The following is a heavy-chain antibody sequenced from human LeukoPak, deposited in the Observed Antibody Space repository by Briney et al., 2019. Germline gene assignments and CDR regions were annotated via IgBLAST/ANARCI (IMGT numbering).Heavy chain of an antibody. CDR3: VKEADRIQLWVTVGYYFDY. Sequence: PGGSLRLSCSASGFTFSSYAMHWVRQAQGKGLEYVSAISSNGGSTYYADSVKGRFTISRDNSKNTLYLQMSSLRAEDTAVYYCVKEADRIQLWVTVGYYFDYWGQGTLVTVSS. D-gene: IGHD5-18*01. CDR2: ISSNGGST. J-gene: IGHJ4*02. CDR1: GFTFSSYA. V-gene: IGHV3-64D*09.